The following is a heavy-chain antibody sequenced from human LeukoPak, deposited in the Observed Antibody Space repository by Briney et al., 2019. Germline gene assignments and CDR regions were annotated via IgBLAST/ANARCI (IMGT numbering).Heavy chain of an antibody. V-gene: IGHV1-18*01. CDR1: GYTFTRYG. CDR2: ISAYNGNT. J-gene: IGHJ3*02. D-gene: IGHD3-3*01. CDR3: ARVQERIFAVVIARVDAFDI. Sequence: ASVKVSCKASGYTFTRYGISWVRQAPGQGLEWMGWISAYNGNTNYAQKLQGRVTMTTDTSTSTAYMELRSLRSDDTAVYYCARVQERIFAVVIARVDAFDIWGQGTMVTVSP.